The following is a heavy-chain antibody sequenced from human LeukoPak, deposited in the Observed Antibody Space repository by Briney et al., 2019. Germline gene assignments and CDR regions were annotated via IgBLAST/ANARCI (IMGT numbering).Heavy chain of an antibody. V-gene: IGHV3-48*01. CDR2: ISSSSSTI. J-gene: IGHJ4*02. CDR3: AREIDDYGDYILGY. D-gene: IGHD4-17*01. Sequence: GGSLRLSCAASGFTFSSYSMNWVRQAPGKGLEWVSYISSSSSTIYYADSVKGRFTISRDNAKNSLYLQMNSLRAEDTAVYYCAREIDDYGDYILGYWGQGTLVTVSS. CDR1: GFTFSSYS.